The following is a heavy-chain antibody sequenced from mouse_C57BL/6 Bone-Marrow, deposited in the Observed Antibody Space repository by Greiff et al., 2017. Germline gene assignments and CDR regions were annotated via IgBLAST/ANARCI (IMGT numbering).Heavy chain of an antibody. J-gene: IGHJ1*03. V-gene: IGHV1-64*01. CDR1: GYTFTSYW. Sequence: QVQLQQSGAELVKPGASVKLSCKASGYTFTSYWMYWVKQRPGQGLEWIGMILPSSGSTNYNEKFKGKATLTVDKSSSTAYMQLSSLTSEDSAVYYCARGTYYGGYFDVWGTGTTVTVSS. CDR3: ARGTYYGGYFDV. D-gene: IGHD2-10*01. CDR2: ILPSSGST.